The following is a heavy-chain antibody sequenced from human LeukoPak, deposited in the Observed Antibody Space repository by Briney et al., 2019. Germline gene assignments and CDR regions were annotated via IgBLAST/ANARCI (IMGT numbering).Heavy chain of an antibody. CDR1: GFTFSNYA. D-gene: IGHD6-19*01. CDR3: AKGSSGWYSKNLESYFDY. Sequence: GGSLRLSCAASGFTFSNYAMRCVRQAPGKGLEWVSAISGSGGSTHYADSVKGRFTISRDNSKNTLYLQMNSLRAEDTAVYFCAKGSSGWYSKNLESYFDYWGQGTLVTVSS. J-gene: IGHJ4*02. CDR2: ISGSGGST. V-gene: IGHV3-23*01.